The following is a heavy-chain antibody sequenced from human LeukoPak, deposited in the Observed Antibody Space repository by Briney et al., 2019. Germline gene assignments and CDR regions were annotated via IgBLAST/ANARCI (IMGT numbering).Heavy chain of an antibody. J-gene: IGHJ4*02. Sequence: SVKVSCKASGVTFSSYAISWVRQAPGQGLEWMGRIIPILGIANYAQKFQGRVTITADKSTSTAYMELSSLRSEDTAVDYCARTVGDIAVAEFYYFGYWGQRTLV. CDR1: GVTFSSYA. CDR2: IIPILGIA. CDR3: ARTVGDIAVAEFYYFGY. V-gene: IGHV1-69*04. D-gene: IGHD6-19*01.